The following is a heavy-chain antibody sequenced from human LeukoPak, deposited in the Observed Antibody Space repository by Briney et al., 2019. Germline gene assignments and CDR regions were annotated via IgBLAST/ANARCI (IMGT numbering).Heavy chain of an antibody. D-gene: IGHD5-18*01. CDR2: ISSAGGIT. J-gene: IGHJ4*02. V-gene: IGHV3-64*01. CDR3: ARRPSDTAFDY. Sequence: PGGSLRLSCAASGFTFSNYAMYWVRQAPGKGLECVSGISSAGGITYYANSAKGRFSISRDNSKNTLYLQMGSLRAEDMAVYYCARRPSDTAFDYWGQGTLVTVSS. CDR1: GFTFSNYA.